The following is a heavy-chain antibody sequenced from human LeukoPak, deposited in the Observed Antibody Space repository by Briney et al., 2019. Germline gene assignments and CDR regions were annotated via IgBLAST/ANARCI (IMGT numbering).Heavy chain of an antibody. Sequence: TSETLSLTCTVSGGSISSYYWSWIRQPAGKGLEWIGRIYTSGSTNYSPSLKSRVTMSVDTSKNQFSLKLSSVTAADTAVYYCAGLYYYGSGSSFDYWGQGTLVTVSP. D-gene: IGHD3-10*01. CDR3: AGLYYYGSGSSFDY. J-gene: IGHJ4*02. CDR1: GGSISSYY. CDR2: IYTSGST. V-gene: IGHV4-4*07.